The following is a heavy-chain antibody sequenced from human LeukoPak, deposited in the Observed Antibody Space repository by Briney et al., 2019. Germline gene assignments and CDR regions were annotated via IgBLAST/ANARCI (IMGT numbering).Heavy chain of an antibody. J-gene: IGHJ4*02. D-gene: IGHD2-21*01. CDR2: IYAGGNT. CDR1: GFTVGSNY. V-gene: IGHV3-66*01. CDR3: ARGYSSDN. Sequence: GGSLRLSCAASGFTVGSNYMSWVRQAPGKGLEWVSVIYAGGNTYYTDSVKGRFNISRDNSRNTLNLQMNSLRAEDAAVYYCARGYSSDNWGQGTLVTVSS.